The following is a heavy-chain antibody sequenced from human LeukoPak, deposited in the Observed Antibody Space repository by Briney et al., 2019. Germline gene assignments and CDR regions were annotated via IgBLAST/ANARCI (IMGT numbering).Heavy chain of an antibody. J-gene: IGHJ4*02. D-gene: IGHD3-3*01. CDR2: IYYSGST. Sequence: SETLSLTCTVSGGSISSGGYYWSWIRQHPGKGLEWIGYIYYSGSTNYNPSLKSRVTISVDTSKNQFSLKLSSVTAADTAVYYCARVNDFWSGHYPYYFDYWGQGTLVTVSS. CDR1: GGSISSGGYY. CDR3: ARVNDFWSGHYPYYFDY. V-gene: IGHV4-61*08.